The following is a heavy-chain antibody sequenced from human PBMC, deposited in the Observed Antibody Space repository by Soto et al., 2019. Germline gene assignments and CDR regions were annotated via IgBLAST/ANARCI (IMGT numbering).Heavy chain of an antibody. V-gene: IGHV1-8*01. CDR3: ARVYDFWSGYYPSYYYYGIDV. Sequence: QVQLVQSGAEVKKPGASVKVSCKASGYTFTSYDINWVRQATGQGLEWMGWMNPNSGNTGYAQKFQGRVTMTRNTSISTAYMELSSLRSEDTAVYYCARVYDFWSGYYPSYYYYGIDVWGQGTTVTVSS. CDR1: GYTFTSYD. D-gene: IGHD3-3*01. J-gene: IGHJ6*02. CDR2: MNPNSGNT.